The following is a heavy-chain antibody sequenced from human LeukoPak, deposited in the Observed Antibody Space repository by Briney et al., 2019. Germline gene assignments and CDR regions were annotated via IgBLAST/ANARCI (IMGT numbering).Heavy chain of an antibody. CDR3: ARDQGGSIAADDGDAFDI. CDR1: GGSISSYY. Sequence: SETLSLTCTVSGGSISSYYWSWIGQPPGKGLEWIGYIYYSGSTNYNPSLKSRVTISVDTSKNQFSLKLSSVTAADTAVYYCARDQGGSIAADDGDAFDIWGQGTMVTVSS. V-gene: IGHV4-59*01. D-gene: IGHD6-13*01. CDR2: IYYSGST. J-gene: IGHJ3*02.